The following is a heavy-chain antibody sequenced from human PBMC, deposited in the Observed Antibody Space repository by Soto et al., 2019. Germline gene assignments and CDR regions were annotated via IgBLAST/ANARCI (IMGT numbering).Heavy chain of an antibody. J-gene: IGHJ5*02. D-gene: IGHD6-6*01. CDR2: IYYSGST. CDR1: GGSISSGGYY. CDR3: ARRGSSSDWFDP. V-gene: IGHV4-31*03. Sequence: SETLSLTCTVSGGSISSGGYYWSWIRQHPGKGLEWIGYIYYSGSTYYNPSLKSRVTISVYTSKNQFSLKLSSVTAADTAVYYCARRGSSSDWFDPWGQGTLVTVS.